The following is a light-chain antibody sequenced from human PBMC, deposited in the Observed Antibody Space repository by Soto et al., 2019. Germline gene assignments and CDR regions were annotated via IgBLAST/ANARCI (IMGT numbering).Light chain of an antibody. J-gene: IGKJ3*01. CDR3: QQYGSSLFT. Sequence: EIVLTQSPGTLSLSPGERATLSCRASQSVSSNSLAWYQQKTGQAPRLLIYGASSRAIGIPDRFSGSGSGTDFTLTINRLEPEDFAVYYCQQYGSSLFTFGPGTKVDIK. CDR1: QSVSSNS. V-gene: IGKV3-20*01. CDR2: GAS.